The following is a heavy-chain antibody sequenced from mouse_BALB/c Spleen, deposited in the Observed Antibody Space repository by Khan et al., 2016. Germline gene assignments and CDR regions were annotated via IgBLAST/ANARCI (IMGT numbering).Heavy chain of an antibody. D-gene: IGHD1-2*01. Sequence: QVQLKESGTELPRPGASVKLSCKASGYTFTDYYLHWVKQRTGQGLEWIGEIFPGSGSTYYNEKFKGKASLTADTSSSTAYMQLSSLTSADSEVYFCARSYYGYFAMDYWGHGASVTVSS. CDR2: IFPGSGST. J-gene: IGHJ4*01. V-gene: IGHV1-77*01. CDR3: ARSYYGYFAMDY. CDR1: GYTFTDYY.